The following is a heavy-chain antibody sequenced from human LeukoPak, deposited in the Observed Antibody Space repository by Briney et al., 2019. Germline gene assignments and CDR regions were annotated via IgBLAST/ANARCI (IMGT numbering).Heavy chain of an antibody. CDR2: IKQDGSEK. Sequence: GGSLRLSCAASGFTFSSYWMSWVRQAPGKGLEWVANIKQDGSEKYYVDSVKGRFTISRDNAKNSLYLQMNSLRAEDAAVYYCARFIRFLEWLPLDYWGQGTLVTVSS. CDR1: GFTFSSYW. J-gene: IGHJ4*02. D-gene: IGHD3-3*01. V-gene: IGHV3-7*01. CDR3: ARFIRFLEWLPLDY.